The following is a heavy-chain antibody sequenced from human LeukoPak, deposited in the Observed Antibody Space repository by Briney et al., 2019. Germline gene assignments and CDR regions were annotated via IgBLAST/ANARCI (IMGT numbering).Heavy chain of an antibody. CDR1: GGSISSDY. D-gene: IGHD5/OR15-5a*01. Sequence: SETLSLTCTVSGGSISSDYWSWIRQPPGKGLEWIGFIYYSGSTNYNPSLKSRVTISVDTSKTQFSLKLSSVTAADTAVYYCARIDSVGVYWGQGTLVTVSS. CDR2: IYYSGST. V-gene: IGHV4-59*01. J-gene: IGHJ4*02. CDR3: ARIDSVGVY.